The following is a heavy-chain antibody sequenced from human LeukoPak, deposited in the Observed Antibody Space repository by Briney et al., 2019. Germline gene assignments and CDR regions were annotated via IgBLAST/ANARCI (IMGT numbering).Heavy chain of an antibody. CDR3: AVLGYCSSTSCYWIDY. CDR2: INPNSGGT. CDR1: GYTFTGYY. V-gene: IGHV1-2*02. Sequence: ASVKVSCKASGYTFTGYYMHWVRQAPGQGLEWMGWINPNSGGTNYAQKFQGRVTMTRDTSISTAYMELSRLRSDDTAVYYCAVLGYCSSTSCYWIDYWGQGTLVTVSS. D-gene: IGHD2-2*01. J-gene: IGHJ4*02.